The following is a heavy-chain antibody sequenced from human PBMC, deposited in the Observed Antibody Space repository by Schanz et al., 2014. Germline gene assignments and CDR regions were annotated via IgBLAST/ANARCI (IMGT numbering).Heavy chain of an antibody. D-gene: IGHD2-15*01. J-gene: IGHJ6*02. CDR2: ISASGGST. CDR1: GFTFNSYA. V-gene: IGHV3-23*01. Sequence: DVQLLESGGGLVQPGGSLRLSCAASGFTFNSYAMTWVRQAPGKGLEWVSTISASGGSTYYADSVKGRFTISRDNSKNTLYLQMNSLSADDTAVFYCAKGMGYCSGGTCYDYYYYGLDVWGQGTTVTVSS. CDR3: AKGMGYCSGGTCYDYYYYGLDV.